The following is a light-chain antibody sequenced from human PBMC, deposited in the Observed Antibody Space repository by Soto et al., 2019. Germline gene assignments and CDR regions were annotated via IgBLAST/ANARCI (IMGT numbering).Light chain of an antibody. CDR2: DTS. CDR1: TGAVTSGHY. J-gene: IGLJ3*02. Sequence: QAVVTQEPSLTVSPGGTVTLTCASSTGAVTSGHYPYWFQQKPGQAPRTLIYDTSNKDSWTPARFSGSLLGGKAALTLSGAQPEDEAEYYCLLSYSGASWVFGGGTKLIVL. V-gene: IGLV7-46*01. CDR3: LLSYSGASWV.